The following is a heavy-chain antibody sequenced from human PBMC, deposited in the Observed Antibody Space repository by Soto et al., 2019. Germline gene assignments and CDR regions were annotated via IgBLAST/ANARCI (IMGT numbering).Heavy chain of an antibody. CDR3: ARVAY. CDR1: GFTFSSNA. Sequence: GGSMRLSCAASGFTFSSNAMHWVRQAPGKGLEWVAFIWYDGTNKYYADSVKGRFAISRDNSKNTRSLQMNSLRAEDTAVYFCARVAYGGAGTQVTVSS. V-gene: IGHV3-33*01. CDR2: IWYDGTNK. J-gene: IGHJ4*02.